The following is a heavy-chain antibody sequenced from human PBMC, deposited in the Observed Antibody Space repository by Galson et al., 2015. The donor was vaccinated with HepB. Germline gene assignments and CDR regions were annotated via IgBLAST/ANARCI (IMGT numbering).Heavy chain of an antibody. CDR3: ARVFRIQAAARYWFDP. V-gene: IGHV7-4-1*02. CDR1: GYTFTSYA. J-gene: IGHJ5*02. Sequence: SVKVSCKASGYTFTSYAMNWVRQAPGQGLEWMGWINTNTGNPTYAQGFTGRFVFSLDTSVSTAYLQISSLKAEDTAVYYCARVFRIQAAARYWFDPWGQGTLVTVSS. CDR2: INTNTGNP. D-gene: IGHD6-13*01.